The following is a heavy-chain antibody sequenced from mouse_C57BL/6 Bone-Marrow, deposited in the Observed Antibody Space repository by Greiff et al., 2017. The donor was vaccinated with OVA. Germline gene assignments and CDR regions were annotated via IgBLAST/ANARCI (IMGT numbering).Heavy chain of an antibody. V-gene: IGHV1-26*01. CDR3: ARNGGYYAWFAC. CDR2: INPNNGGT. CDR1: GYTFTDYY. D-gene: IGHD2-3*01. J-gene: IGHJ3*01. Sequence: VQLQQSGPELVKPGASVKISCKASGYTFTDYYMNWVKQSHGQSLEWIGDINPNNGGTSYNEKFKGKATLTVDKSSSTAYMALRSLTCEDSAVYYYARNGGYYAWFACWDRGTLITVTA.